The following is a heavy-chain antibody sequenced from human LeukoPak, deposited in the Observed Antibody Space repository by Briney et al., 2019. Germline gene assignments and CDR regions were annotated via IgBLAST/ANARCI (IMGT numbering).Heavy chain of an antibody. D-gene: IGHD6-19*01. Sequence: ASVKVSCKASGYTFTSYDINWVRQATGQGLEWMGWMNPNSGNTGYAQKFQGRVTMTRDTSTSTVYMELSSLRSEDTAVYYCARETSGWYQFRVDYWGQGTLVTVSS. CDR1: GYTFTSYD. CDR2: MNPNSGNT. V-gene: IGHV1-8*01. J-gene: IGHJ4*02. CDR3: ARETSGWYQFRVDY.